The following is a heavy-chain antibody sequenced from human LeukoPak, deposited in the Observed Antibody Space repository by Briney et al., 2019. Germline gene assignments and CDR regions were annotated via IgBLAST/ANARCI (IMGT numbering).Heavy chain of an antibody. V-gene: IGHV1-69*13. Sequence: ASVKVSCKASGFVFTSYGFTWVRQAPGQGLEWMGGIIPIFGTANYAQKFQGRVTITADESTSTAYMELSSLRSEDTAVYYCASELATIPHYYYGMDVWGQGTTVTVSS. J-gene: IGHJ6*02. CDR1: GFVFTSYG. CDR2: IIPIFGTA. CDR3: ASELATIPHYYYGMDV. D-gene: IGHD5-24*01.